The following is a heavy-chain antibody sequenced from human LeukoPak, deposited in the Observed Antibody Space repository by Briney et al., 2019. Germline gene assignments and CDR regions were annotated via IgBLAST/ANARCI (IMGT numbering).Heavy chain of an antibody. Sequence: ASVKVSXKASGYTFTGYYMHWVRQAPGQGLEWMGWINPNSGGTNYAQKFQGRVTMTRDTSISTAYMELSRLRSDDTAVYYCARGVPAAPPYYYYYYMDVWGKGTTVTVSS. J-gene: IGHJ6*03. CDR1: GYTFTGYY. CDR2: INPNSGGT. V-gene: IGHV1-2*02. CDR3: ARGVPAAPPYYYYYYMDV. D-gene: IGHD2-2*01.